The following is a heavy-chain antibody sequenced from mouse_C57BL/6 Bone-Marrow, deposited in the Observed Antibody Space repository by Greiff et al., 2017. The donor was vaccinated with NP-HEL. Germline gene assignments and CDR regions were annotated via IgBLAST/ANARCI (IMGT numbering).Heavy chain of an antibody. CDR1: GYTFTSYW. CDR3: ASTYPVWFAY. CDR2: INPSSGYT. Sequence: QVQLQQSGAELAKPGASVKLSCKASGYTFTSYWMHWVKQRPGQGLEWIGYINPSSGYTKYNQKFKDKATLTADKSSSTAYMQLSSLTYETAAVYYGASTYPVWFAYWGQGTLVTVSA. V-gene: IGHV1-7*01. J-gene: IGHJ3*01.